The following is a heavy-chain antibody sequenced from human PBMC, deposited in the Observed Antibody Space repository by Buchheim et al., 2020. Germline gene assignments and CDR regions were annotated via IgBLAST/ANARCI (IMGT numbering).Heavy chain of an antibody. V-gene: IGHV1-3*01. CDR3: ARALYSTNWFFDY. Sequence: QVQLVQSGAEVKKPGASVKVSCRASGYIFISYAIHWVRQAPGQRLEWVGWLNAGNGDTKYSQKFQDRVTFTRDTSASTAYMELSSLRPEDTAVYYCARALYSTNWFFDYWGQGTL. CDR2: LNAGNGDT. CDR1: GYIFISYA. D-gene: IGHD6-13*01. J-gene: IGHJ4*02.